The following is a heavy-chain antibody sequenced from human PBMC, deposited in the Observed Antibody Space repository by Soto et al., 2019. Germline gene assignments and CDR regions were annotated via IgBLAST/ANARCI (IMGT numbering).Heavy chain of an antibody. D-gene: IGHD2-15*01. V-gene: IGHV4-30-4*01. CDR1: GGSISSGDYY. CDR3: ARARGARYFDY. CDR2: IYYSGST. J-gene: IGHJ4*02. Sequence: PSETLSLTCTVSGGSISSGDYYWSWIRQHPGKGLEWIGYIYYSGSTYYNPSLKSRVTISVDTSKNQFSLKLSSVTAADTAVYYCARARGARYFDYWGQGTLVTVSS.